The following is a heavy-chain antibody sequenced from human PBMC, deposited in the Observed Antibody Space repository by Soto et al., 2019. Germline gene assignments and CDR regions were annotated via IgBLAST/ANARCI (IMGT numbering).Heavy chain of an antibody. D-gene: IGHD3-22*01. CDR3: ARGFVGYYDSSGSNYFQH. J-gene: IGHJ1*01. CDR2: INPSGGTT. CDR1: GYTFSNYY. V-gene: IGHV1-46*01. Sequence: GASVKVSCKASGYTFSNYYMHWVRQAPGQGLEWMGIINPSGGTTSFAQNFQGRVTMTRDTSTSTVYMELRSLRSDDTAVYYCARGFVGYYDSSGSNYFQHWGQGTLVTVSS.